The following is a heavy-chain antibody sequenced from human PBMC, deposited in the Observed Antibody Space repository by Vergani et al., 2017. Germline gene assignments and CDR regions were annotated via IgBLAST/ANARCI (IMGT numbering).Heavy chain of an antibody. CDR1: GYPFTSYG. Sequence: QVPLVQSGAEVKTPGASVKVSCKASGYPFTSYGISWVRQAPGQGLEWMGWISAYNGNTNYAQKLQGRVTMTTDTSTSTAYMELRGLRSDDTAVYYCAREEGYDFWSGSLDAFDIWGQGTMVTVSS. J-gene: IGHJ3*02. D-gene: IGHD3-3*01. V-gene: IGHV1-18*01. CDR3: AREEGYDFWSGSLDAFDI. CDR2: ISAYNGNT.